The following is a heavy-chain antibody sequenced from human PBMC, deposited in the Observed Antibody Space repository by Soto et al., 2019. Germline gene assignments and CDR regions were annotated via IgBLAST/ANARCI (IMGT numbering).Heavy chain of an antibody. V-gene: IGHV1-8*01. CDR1: GYTFTSYD. CDR2: MNPNSGNT. J-gene: IGHJ4*02. Sequence: QVQLVQSGAEVKKPGASVKVSCKASGYTFTSYDINWVRQATGQGLEWMGWMNPNSGNTGYAQKFQGRVTMTSNTSISTAYMALSSLSSEVTAVYYCARERAVAGFDYWGQGTLVTVSS. D-gene: IGHD6-19*01. CDR3: ARERAVAGFDY.